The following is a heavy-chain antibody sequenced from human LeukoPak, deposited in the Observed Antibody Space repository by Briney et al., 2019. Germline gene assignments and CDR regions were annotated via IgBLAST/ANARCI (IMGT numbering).Heavy chain of an antibody. CDR2: IYYSGST. CDR1: GGSISSYY. D-gene: IGHD6-6*01. J-gene: IGHJ4*02. CDR3: AKLKGIAPRPSYFDY. V-gene: IGHV4-59*01. Sequence: SETLSLTCTVSGGSISSYYWSWIRQPPGKGLEWIGYIYYSGSTNYNPSLKSRVTISVDTSKNQFSLKLSSVTAADTAVYYCAKLKGIAPRPSYFDYWGQGTLVTVSS.